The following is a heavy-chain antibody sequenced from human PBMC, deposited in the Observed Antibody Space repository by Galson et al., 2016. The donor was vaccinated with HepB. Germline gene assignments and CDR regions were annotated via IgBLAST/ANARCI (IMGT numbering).Heavy chain of an antibody. Sequence: SVKVSCKASGYTFTNYDINWVRQATGQGLEWLGWMTPNSGKTGYAQKFQGRLTITADESTSTAYMELSSLRSEDTAVYYCATTRGNSWEGDYWGQGTLVTVSS. J-gene: IGHJ4*02. CDR1: GYTFTNYD. CDR3: ATTRGNSWEGDY. D-gene: IGHD6-13*01. CDR2: MTPNSGKT. V-gene: IGHV1-8*01.